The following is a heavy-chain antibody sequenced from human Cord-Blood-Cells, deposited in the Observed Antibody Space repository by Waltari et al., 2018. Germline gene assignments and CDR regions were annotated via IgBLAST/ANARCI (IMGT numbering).Heavy chain of an antibody. V-gene: IGHV4-34*01. CDR2: INHSGST. CDR1: GGSFSGYY. D-gene: IGHD6-19*01. Sequence: QVQLQQWGAGLLKPSETLSLTCAVYGGSFSGYYWSWIRQPPGKGLEWIGEINHSGSTNYNPSLNSRVTISVDTSKNQFSLELSSVTAADTAVYYCARSIAVAGQVDYWGQGTLVTVSS. CDR3: ARSIAVAGQVDY. J-gene: IGHJ4*02.